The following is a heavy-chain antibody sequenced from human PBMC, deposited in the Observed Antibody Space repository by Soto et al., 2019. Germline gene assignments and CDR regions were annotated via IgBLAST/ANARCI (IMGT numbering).Heavy chain of an antibody. CDR1: GYTFTSYA. D-gene: IGHD3-16*01. CDR3: ARLNDLGYNWFDP. V-gene: IGHV1-46*01. CDR2: INPSGGST. Sequence: ASVKVSCKASGYTFTSYAMHWVRQAPGQRLEWMGWINPSGGSTSYAQKFQGRVTMTRDTSTSTVYMELSSLRSEDTAVYYCARLNDLGYNWFDPWGQGTLVTVSS. J-gene: IGHJ5*02.